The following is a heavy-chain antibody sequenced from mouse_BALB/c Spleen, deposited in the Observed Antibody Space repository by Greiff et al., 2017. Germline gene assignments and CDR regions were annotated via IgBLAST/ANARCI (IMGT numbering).Heavy chain of an antibody. CDR1: GFTFSSYA. D-gene: IGHD1-1*01. CDR2: ISSGGSYT. J-gene: IGHJ4*01. Sequence: EVQGVESGGGLVKPGGSLKLSCAASGFTFSSYAMSWVRQTPEKRLEWVATISSGGSYTYYPDSVKGRFTISRDNAKNTLYLQMSSLRSEDTAMYYCARHYGSSTYAMDYWGQGTSVTVSS. CDR3: ARHYGSSTYAMDY. V-gene: IGHV5-9-3*01.